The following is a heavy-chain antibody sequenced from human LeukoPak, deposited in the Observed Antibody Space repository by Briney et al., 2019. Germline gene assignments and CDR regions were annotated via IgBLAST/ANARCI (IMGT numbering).Heavy chain of an antibody. CDR3: AERYGDYGTTHNWFDP. D-gene: IGHD4-17*01. Sequence: PSETLSLTCTVSGGSISSSSYYWGWIRQPPGKGLEWIGNIYYSGSTYYNPSLKSRVTISVDTSKNQFSLKLSSVTAADTAVYYCAERYGDYGTTHNWFDPWGQGTLVTVSS. V-gene: IGHV4-39*07. CDR2: IYYSGST. CDR1: GGSISSSSYY. J-gene: IGHJ5*02.